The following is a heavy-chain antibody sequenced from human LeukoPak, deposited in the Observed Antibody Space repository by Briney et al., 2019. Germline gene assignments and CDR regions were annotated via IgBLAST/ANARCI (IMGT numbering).Heavy chain of an antibody. D-gene: IGHD3-22*01. V-gene: IGHV1-18*01. J-gene: IGHJ4*02. CDR3: ARDYYDTSGYFYGPNY. CDR1: GYTFTSYA. CDR2: ISVYSGNT. Sequence: ASVKVSCTASGYTFTSYAITWVRQAPGQGLEWMGWISVYSGNTHYAQKVQGRVTMTTDTSTTTAYMELRSLRSDDTAVYYCARDYYDTSGYFYGPNYWGQGTLLTVSS.